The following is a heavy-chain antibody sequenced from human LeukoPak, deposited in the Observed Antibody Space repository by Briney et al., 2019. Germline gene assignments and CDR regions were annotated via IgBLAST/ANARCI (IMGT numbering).Heavy chain of an antibody. D-gene: IGHD3-16*01. CDR2: INDIGHT. CDR3: ARGEGNDYVWGSFYYYLDV. J-gene: IGHJ6*03. V-gene: IGHV4-34*01. Sequence: PSETLSLTCGVSGESFNGYYWTWIRQSPGKGLEWDGEINDIGHTNYNSALKSRVTILLDTSKKQFSLRLSSVTAADTAVYYCARGEGNDYVWGSFYYYLDVWGKGTTVTVSS. CDR1: GESFNGYY.